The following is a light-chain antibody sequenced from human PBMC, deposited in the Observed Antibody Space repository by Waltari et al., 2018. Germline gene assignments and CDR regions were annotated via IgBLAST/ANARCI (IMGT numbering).Light chain of an antibody. V-gene: IGKV1-39*01. Sequence: DIQMTQSPSSLSASVGDRVTITCRASQSINTYLNWYQQRPGKAPKLQSYAASSLQSGVPSMFSGSGSETDVTLTISSLQPEDFATYYCQQSYTTPPRTFGGGTRVEIK. CDR3: QQSYTTPPRT. CDR1: QSINTY. CDR2: AAS. J-gene: IGKJ4*01.